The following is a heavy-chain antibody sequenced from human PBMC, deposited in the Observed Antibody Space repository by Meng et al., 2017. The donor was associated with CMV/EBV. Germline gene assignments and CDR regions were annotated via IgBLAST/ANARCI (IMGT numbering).Heavy chain of an antibody. CDR1: GYTFTSYG. V-gene: IGHV1-18*01. J-gene: IGHJ6*02. CDR2: ISAYNGNT. Sequence: ASVKVSCKASGYTFTSYGISWVRQAPGQGLEWMGWISAYNGNTNHAQKLQGRVTMTTDTSTSTAYMELRSLRSDDTAVYYCARVEYDFWSGYWEIAGYYYYGMDVWGQGTTVTVSS. CDR3: ARVEYDFWSGYWEIAGYYYYGMDV. D-gene: IGHD3-3*01.